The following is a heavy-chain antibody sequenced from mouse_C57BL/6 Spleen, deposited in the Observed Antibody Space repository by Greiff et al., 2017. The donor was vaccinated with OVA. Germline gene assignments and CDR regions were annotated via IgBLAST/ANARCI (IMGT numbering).Heavy chain of an antibody. J-gene: IGHJ2*01. Sequence: VKLMESGPELVKPGASVKISCKASGYAFSSSWMNWVKQRPGKGLEWIGRIYPGDGDTNYNGKFKGKATLTADKSSSTAYMQLSSLTSEDSAVYFCARSWLLVFDYWGQGTTLTVSS. D-gene: IGHD2-3*01. CDR1: GYAFSSSW. V-gene: IGHV1-82*01. CDR2: IYPGDGDT. CDR3: ARSWLLVFDY.